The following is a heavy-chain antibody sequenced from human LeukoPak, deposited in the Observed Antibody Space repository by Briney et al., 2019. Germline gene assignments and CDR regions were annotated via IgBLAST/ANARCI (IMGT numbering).Heavy chain of an antibody. CDR1: GFTFSAYA. CDR2: IKQDGSEK. V-gene: IGHV3-7*04. J-gene: IGHJ4*02. CDR3: ARGEYYYDGGY. Sequence: HTGGSLRLSCEASGFTFSAYAMTWVRQAPGKGLEWVANIKQDGSEKYYVDSVKGRFTISRDNAKNSLFLQMNSLRAEETAVYYCARGEYYYDGGYWGQGTLVTVSS. D-gene: IGHD3-22*01.